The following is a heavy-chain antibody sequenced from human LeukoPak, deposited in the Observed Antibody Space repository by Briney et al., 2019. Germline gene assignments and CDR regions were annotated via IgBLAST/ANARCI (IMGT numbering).Heavy chain of an antibody. CDR2: IIPVFGTA. Sequence: SSVKVSCKASGGTFSSYAISWVRQAPGQGREWMGRIIPVFGTANYAQEFQGRVTITTDESMSTAYMELSSLRSEDTAVYYCARGSSSYYYDSSGYYELDYWGQGTLVTVSS. CDR1: GGTFSSYA. J-gene: IGHJ4*02. V-gene: IGHV1-69*05. D-gene: IGHD3-22*01. CDR3: ARGSSSYYYDSSGYYELDY.